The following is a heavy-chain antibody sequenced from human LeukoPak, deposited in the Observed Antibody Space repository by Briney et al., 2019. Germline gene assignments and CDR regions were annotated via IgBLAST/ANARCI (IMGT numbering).Heavy chain of an antibody. CDR3: AKEWFSCSGPSCYPAFHI. V-gene: IGHV3-23*01. J-gene: IGHJ3*02. CDR1: GFSFSSYA. CDR2: ISGSGGST. D-gene: IGHD2-2*01. Sequence: GGSLRLSCAASGFSFSSYAMNWVRQAPGKGLEWVSTISGSGGSTYYADSVKGRFTISSDNFRNILYLQMNSLRVDDTAVYLCAKEWFSCSGPSCYPAFHIWGQGTMVIVSS.